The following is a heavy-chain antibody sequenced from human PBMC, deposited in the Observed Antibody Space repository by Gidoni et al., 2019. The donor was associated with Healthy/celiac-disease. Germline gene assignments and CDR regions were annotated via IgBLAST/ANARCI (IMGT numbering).Heavy chain of an antibody. CDR2: ISPGDSDT. D-gene: IGHD5-12*01. V-gene: IGHV5-51*01. J-gene: IGHJ3*02. CDR1: GYRFTSYW. Sequence: EVQLVQSGAEVKKPGESLKISGKGSGYRFTSYWIGWVRQMPGNGLEWMGIISPGDSDTRYRPSFQGQVTISADKSISTAYLQWSSLKASDTAMYYCARQRDGYNDAFDIWGQGTMVTVSS. CDR3: ARQRDGYNDAFDI.